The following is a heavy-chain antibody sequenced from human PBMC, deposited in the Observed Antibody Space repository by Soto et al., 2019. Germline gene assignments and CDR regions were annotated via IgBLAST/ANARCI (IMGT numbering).Heavy chain of an antibody. Sequence: QVQLVESGGGVVQPGRSLRLSCAASGFTFSHYAIHWVRQTPGKGLEWVAVIAYDGSNKYYADSVKGRFTISRDNSKNTLYLQMDRLRAEDTAVYYCAREQYGEHYFDYWGQGTLVTVSS. CDR3: AREQYGEHYFDY. J-gene: IGHJ4*02. V-gene: IGHV3-30-3*01. CDR2: IAYDGSNK. D-gene: IGHD4-17*01. CDR1: GFTFSHYA.